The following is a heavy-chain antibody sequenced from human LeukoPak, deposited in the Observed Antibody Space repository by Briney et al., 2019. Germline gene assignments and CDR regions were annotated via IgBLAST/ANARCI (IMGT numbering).Heavy chain of an antibody. J-gene: IGHJ4*02. Sequence: GRSLRLSCAASGFTFSSYAMHWVRQAPGKGLEWVAVISYDGSNKYYADSVKGRFTISRDNSKNTLYLQMNSLRAEDTAVYYCAQDLSYIGLDNWGQGTLVTASS. CDR3: AQDLSYIGLDN. D-gene: IGHD2-15*01. CDR1: GFTFSSYA. V-gene: IGHV3-30*04. CDR2: ISYDGSNK.